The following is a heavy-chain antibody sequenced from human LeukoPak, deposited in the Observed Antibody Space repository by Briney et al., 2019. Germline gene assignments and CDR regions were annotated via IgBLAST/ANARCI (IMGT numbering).Heavy chain of an antibody. J-gene: IGHJ6*02. Sequence: GGSLRLSRAASGFTFSSYWMNWARQAPGKGLEWVASINHNGNVNYYVDSVKGRFTISRDNAKNSLYLQMSNLRAEDTAVYFCARGGGLDVWGQGATVTVSS. CDR3: ARGGGLDV. CDR1: GFTFSSYW. CDR2: INHNGNVN. V-gene: IGHV3-7*03. D-gene: IGHD3-16*01.